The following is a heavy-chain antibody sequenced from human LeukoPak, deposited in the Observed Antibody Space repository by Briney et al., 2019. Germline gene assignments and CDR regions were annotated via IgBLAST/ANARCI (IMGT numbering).Heavy chain of an antibody. CDR1: GYTFTDYY. Sequence: ASVSDSCKASGYTFTDYYMHWVRQAPGQGLEWMGWINPNRGGSNYAQKFQGRVTMTRDTSISTAYMELSGLRSDDTAVYYCARGDIVVVVAVTEYYFDCWDQGTLVTVSS. CDR2: INPNRGGS. D-gene: IGHD2-15*01. V-gene: IGHV1-2*02. CDR3: ARGDIVVVVAVTEYYFDC. J-gene: IGHJ4*02.